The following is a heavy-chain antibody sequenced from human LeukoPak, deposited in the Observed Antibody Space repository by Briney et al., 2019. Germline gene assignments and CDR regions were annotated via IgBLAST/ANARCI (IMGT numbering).Heavy chain of an antibody. D-gene: IGHD6-19*01. V-gene: IGHV1-3*01. CDR2: INGDNGNA. Sequence: ASVKVSCKASGNTLTSYAIHWVRQAPGQRLEWMGWINGDNGNAKYSPEFQGRVTITRDTSTSTAYMELRSLRSDDTAVYYCARDLKRGYSSGRYSWGTGSSNDYWGQGTLVTVSS. CDR3: ARDLKRGYSSGRYSWGTGSSNDY. J-gene: IGHJ4*02. CDR1: GNTLTSYA.